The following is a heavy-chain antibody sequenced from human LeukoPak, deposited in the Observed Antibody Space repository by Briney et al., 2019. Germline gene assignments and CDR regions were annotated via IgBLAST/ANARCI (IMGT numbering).Heavy chain of an antibody. CDR3: TTDHEPDLEWLLPSWDDAFDI. Sequence: SGGSLRLSCAASGFTFSNAWMSWVRQAPGKGLEWVGRIKSKTDGGTTDYAAPVKGRFTISRDDSKNTLYLQMNSLKTEDTAVYYCTTDHEPDLEWLLPSWDDAFDIWGQGTMVTVSS. J-gene: IGHJ3*02. V-gene: IGHV3-15*01. CDR2: IKSKTDGGTT. CDR1: GFTFSNAW. D-gene: IGHD3-3*01.